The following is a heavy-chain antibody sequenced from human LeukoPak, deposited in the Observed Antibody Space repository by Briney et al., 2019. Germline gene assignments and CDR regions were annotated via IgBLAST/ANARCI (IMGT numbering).Heavy chain of an antibody. V-gene: IGHV3-23*01. Sequence: GGSLRLSCAASGFTFSSYAMSWVRQAPGKGLEWVSAISGSGGSTYYADSMKGRFTISRDNSKNTLYLQMNSLRAEDTAVYYCKDSGELSLRFDYWGQGTLVTVSS. CDR2: ISGSGGST. D-gene: IGHD3-16*02. J-gene: IGHJ4*02. CDR1: GFTFSSYA. CDR3: KDSGELSLRFDY.